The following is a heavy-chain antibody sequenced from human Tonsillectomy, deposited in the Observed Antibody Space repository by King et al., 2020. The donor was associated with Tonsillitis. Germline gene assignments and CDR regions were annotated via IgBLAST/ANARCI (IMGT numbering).Heavy chain of an antibody. J-gene: IGHJ6*02. CDR2: INPNSGVT. Sequence: QLVQSGPEVQKPGASVKVSCKASGYTFTDYYMYWVRQAPGQGLEWRGWINPNSGVTNYAQKFQGRVTMTRDTSISTAYMELSRLRFDDTAVYYCARVSRADIVVVPDYYYGMDVWGQGTTVTVSS. V-gene: IGHV1-2*02. CDR3: ARVSRADIVVVPDYYYGMDV. D-gene: IGHD2-2*01. CDR1: GYTFTDYY.